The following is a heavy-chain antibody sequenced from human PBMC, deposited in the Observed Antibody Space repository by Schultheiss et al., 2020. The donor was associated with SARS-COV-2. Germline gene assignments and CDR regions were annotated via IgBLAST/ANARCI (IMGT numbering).Heavy chain of an antibody. D-gene: IGHD3-3*01. CDR3: ARELLWLLSSWRYYYYGMDV. J-gene: IGHJ6*02. V-gene: IGHV3-30*03. CDR1: GFTFNIYW. CDR2: ISYDGSNK. Sequence: GESLKISCAASGFTFNIYWMNWVRQAPGKGLEWVAVISYDGSNKYYADSVKGRFTISRDNSKNTLYLQMNSLRAEDTAIYFCARELLWLLSSWRYYYYGMDVWGQGTTVTVSS.